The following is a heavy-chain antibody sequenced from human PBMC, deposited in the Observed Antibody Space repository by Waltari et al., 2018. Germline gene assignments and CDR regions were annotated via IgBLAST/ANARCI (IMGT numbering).Heavy chain of an antibody. CDR3: ARDRDDSSGTDALDI. V-gene: IGHV4-59*11. CDR2: ISFSGTT. D-gene: IGHD3-22*01. Sequence: QVQLQESGPRLVKPSETLSLACTVPGGSISSHYWTWIRQPPGKGLEWMGYISFSGTTTYSPSLKSRVTISVDTSKNQVSLKLNSVTAADTAVYYCARDRDDSSGTDALDIWGQGTMVTVSS. J-gene: IGHJ3*02. CDR1: GGSISSHY.